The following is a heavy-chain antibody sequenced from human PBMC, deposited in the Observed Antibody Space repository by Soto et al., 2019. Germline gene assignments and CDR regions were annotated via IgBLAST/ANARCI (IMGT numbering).Heavy chain of an antibody. J-gene: IGHJ4*02. CDR3: ARDPPYVGSGIPSFFDY. V-gene: IGHV1-69*08. D-gene: IGHD1-26*01. CDR2: IIPILGIA. Sequence: QVQLVQSGAEVKKPGSSVKVSCKASGGTFSSYTISWVRQAPGQGLEWMGRIIPILGIANYAQKFQGRVTITADKSTSTAYMELSSLRSEDTAVYYCARDPPYVGSGIPSFFDYWGQGTLVTVSS. CDR1: GGTFSSYT.